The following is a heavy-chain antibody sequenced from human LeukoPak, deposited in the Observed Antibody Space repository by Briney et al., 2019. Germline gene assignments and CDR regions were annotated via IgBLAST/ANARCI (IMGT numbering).Heavy chain of an antibody. CDR3: AREGIAAADLSLNFDY. D-gene: IGHD6-13*01. Sequence: PSETLSLTCTVSGGSISSSSYYWGWIRQPPGKGLEWIGSIYYSGSTYYNPSLKSRVTISVDTSKNQFSLKLSSVTAADTAVYYCAREGIAAADLSLNFDYWGQGTLVTVSS. CDR2: IYYSGST. J-gene: IGHJ4*02. V-gene: IGHV4-39*07. CDR1: GGSISSSSYY.